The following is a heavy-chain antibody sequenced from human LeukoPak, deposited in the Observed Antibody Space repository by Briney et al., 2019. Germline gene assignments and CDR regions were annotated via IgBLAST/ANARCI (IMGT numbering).Heavy chain of an antibody. CDR3: TRDLEVYSSGWPDY. CDR2: IIPIFGTA. J-gene: IGHJ4*02. Sequence: ASVKVSCKASGGTLSSYAISWVRHAPGQGLEWMGGIIPIFGTANYAQKFQGRVTITADESTSTAYMELSSLRSEDTAVYYCTRDLEVYSSGWPDYWGQGTLVTVSS. V-gene: IGHV1-69*13. D-gene: IGHD6-19*01. CDR1: GGTLSSYA.